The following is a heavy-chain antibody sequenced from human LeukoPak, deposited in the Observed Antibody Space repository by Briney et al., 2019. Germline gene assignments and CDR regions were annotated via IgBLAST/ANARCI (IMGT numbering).Heavy chain of an antibody. CDR3: AKGPRGGYAGY. CDR1: GGSISSGGYS. J-gene: IGHJ4*02. V-gene: IGHV4-30-2*01. Sequence: SQTLSLTCAVSGGSISSGGYSWSWIRQPPGKGLEWIGYIYHSGSTYYNPSLKSRVTISVDRSKNQFSLKLSSVTAADTAVYYCAKGPRGGYAGYWGQGTLVTVSS. CDR2: IYHSGST. D-gene: IGHD5-12*01.